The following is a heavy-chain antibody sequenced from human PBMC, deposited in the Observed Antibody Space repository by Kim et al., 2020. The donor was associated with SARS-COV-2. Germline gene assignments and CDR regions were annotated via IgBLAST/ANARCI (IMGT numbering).Heavy chain of an antibody. V-gene: IGHV1-18*01. CDR3: ARGHTYYDFWSGYSYYYYGMDV. Sequence: ASVKVSCKASGYTFTSYGISWVRQAPGQGLEWMGWISAYNGNTNYAQKLQGRVTMTTDTSTSTAYMELRSLRSDDTAVYYCARGHTYYDFWSGYSYYYYGMDVWGQGTTVTVS. D-gene: IGHD3-3*01. J-gene: IGHJ6*02. CDR1: GYTFTSYG. CDR2: ISAYNGNT.